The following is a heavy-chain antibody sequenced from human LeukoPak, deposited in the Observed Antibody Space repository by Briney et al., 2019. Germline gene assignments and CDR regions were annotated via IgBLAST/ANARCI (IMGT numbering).Heavy chain of an antibody. V-gene: IGHV3-7*03. CDR1: GFSVTNNY. CDR3: ARDGFGTGSN. CDR2: IKQDGSEK. D-gene: IGHD3-16*01. Sequence: GGSLRLSCAASGFSVTNNYITWVRQAPGKGLEWVANIKQDGSEKNYVDSVKGRFIISRDNAKNSLYLQMNTLRADDTAVYYCARDGFGTGSNWGQGTLVTVSS. J-gene: IGHJ4*02.